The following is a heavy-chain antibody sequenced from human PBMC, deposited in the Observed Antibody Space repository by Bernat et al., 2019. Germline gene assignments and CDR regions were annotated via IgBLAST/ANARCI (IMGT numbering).Heavy chain of an antibody. Sequence: QVQLVESGGGVVQPGWSLRLSCAASGFTFSSYGMHWVRQAPGKGLEWVAVIWYDGSNKYYADSVKGRFTISRDNSKNTLYLQMNSLRAEDTAVYYCARDLYGAALDYWGQGTLVTVSS. V-gene: IGHV3-33*01. D-gene: IGHD6-6*01. CDR1: GFTFSSYG. J-gene: IGHJ4*02. CDR3: ARDLYGAALDY. CDR2: IWYDGSNK.